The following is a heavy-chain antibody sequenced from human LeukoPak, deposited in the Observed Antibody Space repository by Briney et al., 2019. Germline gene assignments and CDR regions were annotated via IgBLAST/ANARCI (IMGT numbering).Heavy chain of an antibody. J-gene: IGHJ3*02. Sequence: SETLSLTCTVSGGSISSGSYYWSWIRQPPGKGLEWIGYIYYSGSTNYNPSLKSRVTISVDTSKNQFSLKLSSVTAADTAVYYCARGHNIVVVVAATSAFDIWGQGTMVTVSS. D-gene: IGHD2-15*01. CDR3: ARGHNIVVVVAATSAFDI. V-gene: IGHV4-61*01. CDR2: IYYSGST. CDR1: GGSISSGSYY.